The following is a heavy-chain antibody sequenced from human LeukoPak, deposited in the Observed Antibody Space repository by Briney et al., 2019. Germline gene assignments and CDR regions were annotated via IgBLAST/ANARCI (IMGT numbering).Heavy chain of an antibody. CDR2: ISYDGTNK. CDR1: GFTFINYG. V-gene: IGHV3-30*18. J-gene: IGHJ4*02. CDR3: ANYGDYQYFDC. D-gene: IGHD4-17*01. Sequence: GGSLRLSCAASGFTFINYGMHWVRQAPDKGLEWVAVISYDGTNKYYADSVKGRFTISRDNSKNTLYLQMNSLKTDDTAVYYCANYGDYQYFDCWGQGTPVTVSS.